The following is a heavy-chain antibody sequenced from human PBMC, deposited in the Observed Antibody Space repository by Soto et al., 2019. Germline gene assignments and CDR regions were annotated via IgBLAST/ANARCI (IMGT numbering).Heavy chain of an antibody. J-gene: IGHJ1*01. CDR3: AIDATVIITIDGVILNDTPEYSQH. V-gene: IGHV1-18*01. CDR1: GYTITNYC. CDR2: TSAYNVNS. D-gene: IGHD3-16*01. Sequence: ASVKVSCKASGYTITNYCIGWVRPARGEELERMGWTSAYNVNSNDAQKLQGRVTMTTDTSTSTAYMELRSLRSDDTVVYYFAIDATVIITIDGVILNDTPEYSQHRG.